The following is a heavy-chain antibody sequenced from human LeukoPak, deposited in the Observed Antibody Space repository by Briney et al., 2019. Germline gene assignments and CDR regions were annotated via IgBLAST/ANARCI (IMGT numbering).Heavy chain of an antibody. J-gene: IGHJ5*02. Sequence: GGSLRLSCAVSGFTFSIYGMSWVRQAPGKGLEWVSAISDSGDSTYYADSVKGRFTISRDNSKNTLYLQMNSLRAEDTAVYYCAKDYEPLVGVHRWGDWFDPWGQGTLVTVSS. V-gene: IGHV3-23*01. CDR1: GFTFSIYG. CDR2: ISDSGDST. D-gene: IGHD1-26*01. CDR3: AKDYEPLVGVHRWGDWFDP.